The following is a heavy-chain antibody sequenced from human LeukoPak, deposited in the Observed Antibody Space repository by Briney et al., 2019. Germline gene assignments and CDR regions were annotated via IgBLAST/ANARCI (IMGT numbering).Heavy chain of an antibody. CDR2: ISSSSSYI. CDR3: ARGEYGSGSYHIDY. CDR1: GFTFSSYE. D-gene: IGHD3-10*01. Sequence: GGSLGLSCAASGFTFSSYEMNWVRQAPGKGLEWVSFISSSSSYIYYADSVKGRFTISRDNAKNSLYLQMNSLRAEDTAVYYCARGEYGSGSYHIDYWGQGTLVTVSS. V-gene: IGHV3-21*01. J-gene: IGHJ4*02.